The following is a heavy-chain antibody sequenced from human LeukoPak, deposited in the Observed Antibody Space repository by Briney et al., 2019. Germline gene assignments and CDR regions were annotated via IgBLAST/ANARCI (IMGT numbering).Heavy chain of an antibody. CDR3: ARGRRFDRGSSSWYYYYYYMDV. V-gene: IGHV4-38-2*02. D-gene: IGHD6-13*01. Sequence: SETLSLTCTVSGYSISSGYYWGWIRQPPGKGLEWIGSIYQSGNTYYNPSLKSRVTISVDTSKNQFSLKVRSVTAADTAVYYCARGRRFDRGSSSWYYYYYYMDVWGKGTTVTVSS. CDR2: IYQSGNT. CDR1: GYSISSGYY. J-gene: IGHJ6*03.